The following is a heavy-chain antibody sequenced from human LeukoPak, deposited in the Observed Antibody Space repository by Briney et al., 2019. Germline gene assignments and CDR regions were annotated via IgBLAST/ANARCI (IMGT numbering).Heavy chain of an antibody. J-gene: IGHJ4*02. D-gene: IGHD2-21*02. CDR3: ARETYCAADCYSGFDF. Sequence: PSETLSLTCTVSGGSINNYYWSWIRQPAGKGLEWIGRIYTSGSTNYNPSLKSRVTISVDTSKNQFSLKLSSVTAADTAVYYCARETYCAADCYSGFDFWGQGTLVTVSS. CDR2: IYTSGST. V-gene: IGHV4-4*07. CDR1: GGSINNYY.